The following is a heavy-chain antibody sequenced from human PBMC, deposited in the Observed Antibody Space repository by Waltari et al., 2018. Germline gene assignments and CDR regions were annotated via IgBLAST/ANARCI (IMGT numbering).Heavy chain of an antibody. CDR1: GFTFSSYG. CDR3: AKEGDSGSKDY. CDR2: ISEDGSNK. D-gene: IGHD1-26*01. J-gene: IGHJ4*02. Sequence: QVQLVESGGGVVQPVRSLRLSCAASGFTFSSYGMHWVRQAPGKGLEWVAVISEDGSNKYYAESVKGRFTISRDNSKNTLYLQMNSLRAEDTAVYFCAKEGDSGSKDYWGQGTLVTVSS. V-gene: IGHV3-30*18.